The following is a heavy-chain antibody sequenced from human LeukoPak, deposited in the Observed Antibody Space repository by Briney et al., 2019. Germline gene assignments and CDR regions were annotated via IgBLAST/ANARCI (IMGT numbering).Heavy chain of an antibody. J-gene: IGHJ5*02. CDR1: GYTFTGYY. CDR3: ARGWANDYGDYEIWFDP. Sequence: ASVKVSCKASGYTFTGYYMHWVRQAPGQGLEWMGWINPNSGGTNYAQKFQGRVTMTRDTSISAAYMELSRLRSDDTAVYYCARGWANDYGDYEIWFDPWGQGTLVTVSS. D-gene: IGHD4-17*01. V-gene: IGHV1-2*02. CDR2: INPNSGGT.